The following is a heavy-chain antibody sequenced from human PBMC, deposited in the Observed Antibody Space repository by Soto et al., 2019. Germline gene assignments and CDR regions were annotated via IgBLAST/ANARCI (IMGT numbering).Heavy chain of an antibody. CDR3: ARVNDILTGYYGYYYYYMDV. J-gene: IGHJ6*03. CDR2: ISAYNGNT. Sequence: ASLKVSCKASGYTFTSYGISWVRQAPGQGLEWMGWISAYNGNTNYAQKLQGRVTMTTDTSTSTAYMELRSLRSDDTAVYYCARVNDILTGYYGYYYYYMDVWGKGTTVTVSS. D-gene: IGHD3-9*01. V-gene: IGHV1-18*01. CDR1: GYTFTSYG.